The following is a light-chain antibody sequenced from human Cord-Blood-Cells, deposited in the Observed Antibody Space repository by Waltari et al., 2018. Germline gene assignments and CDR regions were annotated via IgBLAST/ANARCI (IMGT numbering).Light chain of an antibody. V-gene: IGKV4-1*01. Sequence: DIVMPQSPDSLAVSLGERATINCKSSQSVLYSSNNKNYLAWYQQKPGQPPKLLIYWSSTRESGVPDRFSGSVSGTDFTLTISSLQAEDVAVYYCQKYYSTPYSFGQGTKLEIK. CDR2: WSS. CDR1: QSVLYSSNNKNY. J-gene: IGKJ2*03. CDR3: QKYYSTPYS.